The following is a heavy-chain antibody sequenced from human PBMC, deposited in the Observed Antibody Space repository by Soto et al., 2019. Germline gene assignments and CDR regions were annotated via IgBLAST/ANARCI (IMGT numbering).Heavy chain of an antibody. CDR2: IIPIFGTA. CDR1: GYTFTTYG. D-gene: IGHD6-19*01. CDR3: ASRSGYSSGWYSEIDYYYGMDV. Sequence: GASVKVSCKASGYTFTTYGISWVRQAPGQGLEWMGGIIPIFGTANYAQKFQGRVTITADESTSTAYMELSSLRSEDTVVYYCASRSGYSSGWYSEIDYYYGMDVWGQGTTVTVSS. V-gene: IGHV1-69*13. J-gene: IGHJ6*02.